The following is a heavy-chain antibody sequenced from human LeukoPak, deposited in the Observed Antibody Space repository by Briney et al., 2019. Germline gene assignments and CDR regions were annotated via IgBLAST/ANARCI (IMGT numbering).Heavy chain of an antibody. V-gene: IGHV3-74*01. CDR3: ARAARADCTSPTCHSWLAP. D-gene: IGHD2/OR15-2a*01. CDR1: GFTLSNSW. J-gene: IGHJ5*02. Sequence: AGGSLRLSCAASGFTLSNSWIHWVRQAPGKGLVWVSRINSDGSTTTYADSVKGRFTISRDNAKNTLYLQMNSLRAEDTAVYHCARAARADCTSPTCHSWLAPWGQGTQVTVSS. CDR2: INSDGSTT.